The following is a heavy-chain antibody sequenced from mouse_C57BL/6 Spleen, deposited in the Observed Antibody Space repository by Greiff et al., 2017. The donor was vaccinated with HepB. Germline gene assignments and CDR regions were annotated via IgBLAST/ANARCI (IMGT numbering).Heavy chain of an antibody. D-gene: IGHD1-1*01. Sequence: QVHVKQSGPELVKPGASVKISCKASGYAFSSSWMNWVKQRPGKGLEWIGRIYPGDGDTNYNGKFKGKATLTADKSSSTAYMQLSSLTSEDSAVYFCERGYYGSSYEGYYFDYWGQGTTLTVSS. CDR2: IYPGDGDT. CDR1: GYAFSSSW. J-gene: IGHJ2*01. CDR3: ERGYYGSSYEGYYFDY. V-gene: IGHV1-82*01.